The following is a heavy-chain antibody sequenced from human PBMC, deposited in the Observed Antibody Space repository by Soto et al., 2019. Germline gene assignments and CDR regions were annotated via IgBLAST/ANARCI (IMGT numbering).Heavy chain of an antibody. Sequence: QVQLVQSGAEVKKPGASVKVSCKTSGYTFAAFFIHWIRQAPGQGLEWMGWINPTSGATVSAQKFKDRVTMTRDTSISTAYMELRGLKSDDTAVYYCASDPDYGNYWWDFCAYWGEGTPVSVSS. J-gene: IGHJ4*02. CDR1: GYTFAAFF. V-gene: IGHV1-2*02. D-gene: IGHD4-17*01. CDR2: INPTSGAT. CDR3: ASDPDYGNYWWDFCAY.